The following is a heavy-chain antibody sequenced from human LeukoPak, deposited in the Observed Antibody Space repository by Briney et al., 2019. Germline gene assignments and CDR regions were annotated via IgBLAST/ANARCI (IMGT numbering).Heavy chain of an antibody. CDR3: AKGIRGWYYFDY. J-gene: IGHJ4*02. V-gene: IGHV3-23*01. Sequence: PGGSLRLSCAASGFTFNNYAMSWVRQAPGKGLEWVSAISGSGGSTYYADSVKGRFTISRDNSKNTLYLEMNSLRAEDTAVYYCAKGIRGWYYFDYWGQGTLVTVSS. CDR2: ISGSGGST. CDR1: GFTFNNYA. D-gene: IGHD6-19*01.